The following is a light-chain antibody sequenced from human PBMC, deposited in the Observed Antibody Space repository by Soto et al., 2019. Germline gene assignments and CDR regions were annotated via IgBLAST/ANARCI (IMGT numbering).Light chain of an antibody. CDR2: GAS. Sequence: IVMTQSPATVSVSPGDRATLSCRASLSIANNLAWYQQKPGQSPTLLIYGASTSATGIQARFSGSGSGTEFPLTISSLQSEDYAVYYCQQYQNWLWTFGPGTKVEIK. CDR1: LSIANN. CDR3: QQYQNWLWT. V-gene: IGKV3-15*01. J-gene: IGKJ1*01.